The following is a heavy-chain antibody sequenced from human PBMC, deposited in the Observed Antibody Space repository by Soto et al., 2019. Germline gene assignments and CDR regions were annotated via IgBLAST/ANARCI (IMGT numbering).Heavy chain of an antibody. Sequence: EVQLLESGGGLVQPGGSLRLSCAGSGFFFSSYTMTWVRQAPGKGLEWVSSFSATSENTYYADSVRGRFTISRDNSKNTPFLQMNSLPAEDTAMYYCAKARDQQWVRLPFDYWGQGILVIVSS. V-gene: IGHV3-23*01. D-gene: IGHD6-19*01. CDR1: GFFFSSYT. J-gene: IGHJ4*02. CDR3: AKARDQQWVRLPFDY. CDR2: FSATSENT.